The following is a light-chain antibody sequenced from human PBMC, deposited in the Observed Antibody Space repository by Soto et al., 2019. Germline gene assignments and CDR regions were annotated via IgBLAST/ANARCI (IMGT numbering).Light chain of an antibody. CDR3: QQRSSWPFT. V-gene: IGKV3D-20*02. CDR1: QSVNSNY. J-gene: IGKJ3*01. CDR2: DTS. Sequence: EIVLMQSPGTLSLSPGEGATLSCRARQSVNSNYLAWYQQKPGQAPTVLIFDTSRRATGVPDRFSGSGSGTDFTLTISRLEPDDFAVYYCQQRSSWPFTFGPGTKVDIK.